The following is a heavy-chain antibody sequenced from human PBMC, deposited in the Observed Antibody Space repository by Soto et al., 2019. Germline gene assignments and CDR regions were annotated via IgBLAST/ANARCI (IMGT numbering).Heavy chain of an antibody. J-gene: IGHJ4*02. D-gene: IGHD6-19*01. V-gene: IGHV4-61*01. Sequence: QVQLQESGPGLVKPSETLSLTCTVSGGSVSSGSYYWSWIRQPPGKGLEWIGYIYYSGCTNYNHPLKSRVTISVDTSKNQFSLKLSSVTAADTAVYYCASYSGGWYDVSYWGQGTLVTVSS. CDR2: IYYSGCT. CDR3: ASYSGGWYDVSY. CDR1: GGSVSSGSYY.